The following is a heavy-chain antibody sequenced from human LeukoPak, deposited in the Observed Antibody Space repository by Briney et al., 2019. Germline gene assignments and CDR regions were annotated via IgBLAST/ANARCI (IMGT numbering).Heavy chain of an antibody. CDR1: GGSISSSSYY. Sequence: SETLSLTCTVSGGSISSSSYYWGWIRQPPGKGLEWIGSIYYSGSTYYNPSLKSRVTISIDTSKNQFSLKLSSVTAADTAVYYCARHDPIVGTPDAFDIWGQGTMVTVSS. CDR3: ARHDPIVGTPDAFDI. V-gene: IGHV4-39*01. J-gene: IGHJ3*02. CDR2: IYYSGST. D-gene: IGHD1-26*01.